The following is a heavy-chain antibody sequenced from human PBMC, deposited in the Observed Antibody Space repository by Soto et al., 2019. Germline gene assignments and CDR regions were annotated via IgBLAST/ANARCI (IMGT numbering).Heavy chain of an antibody. CDR3: ARHPFWIVRYFDWTPNNNWFDP. V-gene: IGHV4-39*01. Sequence: SETLSLTCTVSGGSISSSSYYWGWIRQPPGKGLEWIGSIYYSGSTYYNPSLKSRVTISVDTSKNQFSLKLSSVTAADTAVYYCARHPFWIVRYFDWTPNNNWFDPWGQGTLVTVSS. CDR1: GGSISSSSYY. CDR2: IYYSGST. D-gene: IGHD3-9*01. J-gene: IGHJ5*02.